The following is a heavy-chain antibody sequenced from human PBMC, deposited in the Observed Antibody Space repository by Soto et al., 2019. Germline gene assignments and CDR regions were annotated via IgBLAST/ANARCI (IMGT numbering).Heavy chain of an antibody. CDR3: ASDSPTRTNVLRYCDPA. J-gene: IGHJ5*02. CDR2: IYYSGST. D-gene: IGHD3-9*01. V-gene: IGHV4-30-4*01. CDR1: GGSISSGDYY. Sequence: SETLSLTCTVSGGSISSGDYYWSWIRQPPGKGLEWIGSIYYSGSTYYNPSLKSRVTISVDTSKNQFSLKLSSVTAADTAVYYCASDSPTRTNVLRYCDPAWGQGTLVTVSS.